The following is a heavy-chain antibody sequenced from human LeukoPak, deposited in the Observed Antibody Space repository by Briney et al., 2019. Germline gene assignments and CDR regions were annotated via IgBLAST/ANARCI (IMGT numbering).Heavy chain of an antibody. CDR3: AREPRLRYFDWLPTYFDY. CDR1: LGTFSSYA. Sequence: SVKVSCKASLGTFSSYAISWVRQAPGQGLEWMGGIIPIFGTANYAQKSQGRDTITADESTSTAYMELSSLRSEDTAVYYCAREPRLRYFDWLPTYFDYWGQGTLVTVSS. J-gene: IGHJ4*02. V-gene: IGHV1-69*01. D-gene: IGHD3-9*01. CDR2: IIPIFGTA.